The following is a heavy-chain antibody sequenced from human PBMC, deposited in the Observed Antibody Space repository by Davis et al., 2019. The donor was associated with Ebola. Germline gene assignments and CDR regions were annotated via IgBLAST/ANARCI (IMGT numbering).Heavy chain of an antibody. V-gene: IGHV3-23*01. Sequence: PGGSLRLSCAVSGLTSSNYVMYWVRRAPGKGLEWISASETGDTNFHANYADSVKGRFTISRDDSKNTVYLQMNTLRAEDTAVYYCTTWLVNHFDHWGQGTLVTVSS. J-gene: IGHJ4*02. D-gene: IGHD6-19*01. CDR2: SETGDTNFHA. CDR3: TTWLVNHFDH. CDR1: GLTSSNYV.